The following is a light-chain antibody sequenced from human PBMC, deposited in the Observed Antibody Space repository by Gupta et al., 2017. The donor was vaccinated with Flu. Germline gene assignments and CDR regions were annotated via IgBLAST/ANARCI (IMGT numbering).Light chain of an antibody. CDR1: QSVSSY. V-gene: IGKV3-11*01. CDR3: QQRSNWPLT. CDR2: DAS. Sequence: PAPLSLSPGERATLSCRASQSVSSYLAWYQQKPGQAPRLLIYDASNRATGIPARFSGGGSGTXYTLTIXSLEPEDFAVYYCQQRSNWPLTFGXGTKVEIK. J-gene: IGKJ4*01.